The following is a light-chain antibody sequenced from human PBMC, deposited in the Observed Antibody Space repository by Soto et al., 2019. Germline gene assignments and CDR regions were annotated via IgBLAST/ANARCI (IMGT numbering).Light chain of an antibody. Sequence: QPALTQSPSASASPGQSVTISCTGSSGDVGAYNYVSWYQQHPGKAPKLIIYEVNKRPSGVPDRFSGSKSGITASLTVSGLQADDEADYYCGAHAGSNTWVFGGGTKVTVL. V-gene: IGLV2-8*01. CDR3: GAHAGSNTWV. CDR1: SGDVGAYNY. CDR2: EVN. J-gene: IGLJ3*02.